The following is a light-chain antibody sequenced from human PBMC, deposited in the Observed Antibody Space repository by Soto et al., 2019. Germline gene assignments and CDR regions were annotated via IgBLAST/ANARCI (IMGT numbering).Light chain of an antibody. CDR3: QQYGSSPLT. CDR2: GAS. CDR1: QSVSSTY. V-gene: IGKV3-20*01. Sequence: EIVLTQSPGTLSLSPGERATLSCRASQSVSSTYLVWYQQKPGQAPRLLIYGASSRATGIPDRFSGSGSGTDFTTTIIRLEPEDFAVYYCQQYGSSPLTFVGGTKVEIK. J-gene: IGKJ4*01.